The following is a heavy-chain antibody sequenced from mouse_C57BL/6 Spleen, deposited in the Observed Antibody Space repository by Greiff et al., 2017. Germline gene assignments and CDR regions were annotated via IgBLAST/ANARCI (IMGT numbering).Heavy chain of an antibody. Sequence: VQLQQSGAELVRPGASVKLSCKASGYTFTDYYINWVKQRPGQGLEWIARIYPGSGYTYYNEKFKGKATLTAEKSSSTAYMQLSSLTSEDSAVYFCARQSPITTVYDGAMDYWGQGASVTVSS. V-gene: IGHV1-76*01. CDR3: ARQSPITTVYDGAMDY. D-gene: IGHD1-1*01. CDR2: IYPGSGYT. CDR1: GYTFTDYY. J-gene: IGHJ4*01.